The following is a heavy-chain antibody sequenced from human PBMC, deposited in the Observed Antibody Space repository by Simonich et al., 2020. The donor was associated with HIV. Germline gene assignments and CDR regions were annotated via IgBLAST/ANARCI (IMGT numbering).Heavy chain of an antibody. CDR2: INYTGSP. Sequence: QVQLQQWGAGLLKPSETLSLTCALYGGSFSDSFWTWIRQSPGKGLEWIGEINYTGSPNYNPSLKSRVTISLDTSKKKFSLKLSSVTAADTAVYYCARGGVGNWAFDFWGQGTLVTVSS. D-gene: IGHD7-27*01. CDR3: ARGGVGNWAFDF. CDR1: GGSFSDSF. J-gene: IGHJ4*02. V-gene: IGHV4-34*02.